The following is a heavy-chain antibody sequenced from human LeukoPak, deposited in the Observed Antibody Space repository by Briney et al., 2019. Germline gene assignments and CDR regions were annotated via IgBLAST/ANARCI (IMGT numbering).Heavy chain of an antibody. CDR1: GGSFSGYY. V-gene: IGHV4-34*01. J-gene: IGHJ4*02. Sequence: SETLSLTCAVYGGSFSGYYWSWIRQPPGKGLEWIREINHSGSTNYNPSLKSRVTISVDTSKNQFSLKLSSVTAADTAVYYCARGLSPSDFDYWGQGTLVTVSS. CDR2: INHSGST. CDR3: ARGLSPSDFDY. D-gene: IGHD3-10*01.